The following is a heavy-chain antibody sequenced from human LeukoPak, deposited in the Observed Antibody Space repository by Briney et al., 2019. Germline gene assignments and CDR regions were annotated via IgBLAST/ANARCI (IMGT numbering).Heavy chain of an antibody. J-gene: IGHJ4*02. D-gene: IGHD3-22*01. CDR1: GFTFSSYD. CDR2: IQYDGSEK. CDR3: ANYDSNP. Sequence: GGSLRLSCAVSGFTFSSYDMHWVRQAPGKGLEWVAFIQYDGSEKYYADSVKGRFTMSRDNSKNTLYLHMNSLRAEDTAVYYCANYDSNPWGQGTLVTVSS. V-gene: IGHV3-30*02.